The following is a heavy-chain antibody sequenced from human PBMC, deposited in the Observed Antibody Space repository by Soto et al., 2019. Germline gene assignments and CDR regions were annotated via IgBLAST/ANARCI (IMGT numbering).Heavy chain of an antibody. Sequence: GGSLRLSCAASGFTFSSYAMHWVRQAPGKGLEWVAVISYDGSNKYYADTVKGRFTISRDNSKNTLYLQMNSLRAEDTALYYCARGPVFCSGGSCYQGFDYWGQGTLVTVSS. CDR1: GFTFSSYA. J-gene: IGHJ4*02. CDR2: ISYDGSNK. V-gene: IGHV3-30-3*01. CDR3: ARGPVFCSGGSCYQGFDY. D-gene: IGHD2-15*01.